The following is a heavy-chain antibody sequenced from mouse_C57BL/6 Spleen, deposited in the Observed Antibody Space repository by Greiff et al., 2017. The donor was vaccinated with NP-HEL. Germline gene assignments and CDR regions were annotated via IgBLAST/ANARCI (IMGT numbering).Heavy chain of an antibody. J-gene: IGHJ1*03. D-gene: IGHD2-2*01. V-gene: IGHV1-81*01. CDR1: GYTFTSYG. CDR2: IYPRSGNT. CDR3: ARGRASTMVTTWYFDV. Sequence: QVQLKESGAELARPGASVKLSCKASGYTFTSYGISWVKQRTGQGLEWIGEIYPRSGNTYYNEKFKGKATLTADKSSSTAYMELRSLTSEDSAVYFCARGRASTMVTTWYFDVWGTGTTVTVSS.